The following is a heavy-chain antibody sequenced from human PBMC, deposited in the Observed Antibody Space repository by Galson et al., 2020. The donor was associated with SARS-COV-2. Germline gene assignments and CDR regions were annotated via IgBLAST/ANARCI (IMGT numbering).Heavy chain of an antibody. D-gene: IGHD3-9*01. Sequence: GGSLRLSCAASGFTFSSYAMSWVRQAPGKGLEWVSAISGSGGSTYYADSVKGRFTISRDNSKNTLYLQMNSLRAEDTAVYYCAKDLQAHDIVTGSDYWGQGTLVTVSS. J-gene: IGHJ4*02. CDR1: GFTFSSYA. CDR3: AKDLQAHDIVTGSDY. V-gene: IGHV3-23*01. CDR2: ISGSGGST.